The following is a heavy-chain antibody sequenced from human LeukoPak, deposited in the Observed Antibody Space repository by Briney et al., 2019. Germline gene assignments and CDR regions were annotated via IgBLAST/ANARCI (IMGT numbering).Heavy chain of an antibody. CDR1: GYTFTGYY. V-gene: IGHV1-2*02. CDR2: INPNSGGT. J-gene: IGHJ1*01. D-gene: IGHD2-15*01. CDR3: ATADHGSGACCYTFHP. Sequence: AASVKVSCKASGYTFTGYYMHWVRQAPGRGLEWMGWINPNSGGTNYAQKFQGRVTMTRDTSISTAYMELSSLRSDDTAVYYCATADHGSGACCYTFHPWGQGTLVTVSS.